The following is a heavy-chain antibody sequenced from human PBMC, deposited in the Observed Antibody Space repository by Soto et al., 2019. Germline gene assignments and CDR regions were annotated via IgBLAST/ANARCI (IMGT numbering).Heavy chain of an antibody. J-gene: IGHJ4*02. CDR3: ATPGGGSTYSYGFNY. Sequence: GESLKISCKGSGYSFTSYWIDWVRQMPGKGLEWMGIIYPGDSHTRYNPSFQGQVTISADKSISTAYLQWSSLKASDTAMYYCATPGGGSTYSYGFNYWGRGTLVTVS. V-gene: IGHV5-51*01. D-gene: IGHD5-18*01. CDR1: GYSFTSYW. CDR2: IYPGDSHT.